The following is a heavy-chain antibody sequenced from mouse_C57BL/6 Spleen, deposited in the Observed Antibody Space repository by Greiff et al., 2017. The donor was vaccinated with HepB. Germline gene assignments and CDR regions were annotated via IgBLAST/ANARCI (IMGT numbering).Heavy chain of an antibody. CDR1: GYSITSGYY. CDR3: ARGKGITDLFAY. D-gene: IGHD2-4*01. CDR2: ISYDGSN. Sequence: EVKLMESGPGLVKPSQSLSLTCSVTGYSITSGYYWNWIRQFPGNKLEWMGYISYDGSNNYNPSLKNRISITRDTSKNQFFLKLNSVTTEDTATYYCARGKGITDLFAYWGQGTLVTVSA. V-gene: IGHV3-6*01. J-gene: IGHJ3*01.